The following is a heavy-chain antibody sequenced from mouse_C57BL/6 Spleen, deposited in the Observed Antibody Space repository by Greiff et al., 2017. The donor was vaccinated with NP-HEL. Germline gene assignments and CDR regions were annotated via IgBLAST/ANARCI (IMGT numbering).Heavy chain of an antibody. CDR3: ARGLSYYAMDY. J-gene: IGHJ4*01. D-gene: IGHD1-1*01. V-gene: IGHV5-17*01. CDR2: ISSGSSTI. CDR1: GFTFSDYG. Sequence: EVKVVESGGGLVKPGGSLKLSCAASGFTFSDYGMHWVRQAPEKGLERVAYISSGSSTIYYADTVKGRFTISRDNAKNTLFLQMTSLRSEDTAMYYCARGLSYYAMDYWGQGTSVTVSS.